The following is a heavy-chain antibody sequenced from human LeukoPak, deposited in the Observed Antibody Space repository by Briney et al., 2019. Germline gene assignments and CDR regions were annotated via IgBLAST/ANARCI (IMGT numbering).Heavy chain of an antibody. V-gene: IGHV4-34*01. CDR3: ARGLTQKYGTDY. Sequence: SETLSLTCAVYGGSFSGYYWSWIRQPPGKGLEWIGEINHSGSTNYNPSPKSRVTISVDTSKNQFSLKLSSVTAADTAVYYCARGLTQKYGTDYWGQGTLVTVSS. CDR2: INHSGST. D-gene: IGHD1-1*01. CDR1: GGSFSGYY. J-gene: IGHJ4*02.